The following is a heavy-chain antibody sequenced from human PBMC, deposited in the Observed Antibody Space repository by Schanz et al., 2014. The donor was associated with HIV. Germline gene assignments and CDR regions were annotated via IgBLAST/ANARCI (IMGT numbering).Heavy chain of an antibody. CDR1: GGPFSHAY. Sequence: QVQLQQWGAGLLKPSETLSLTCAVYGGPFSHAYWSWVRQPPGKGLEWIGEITHAGTSNYNPSLKSRVSMSVDTSKKQSSLRLNSVTAADTGIYYCASLHVESTGTTFGYWSPGALVTVSS. CDR2: ITHAGTS. D-gene: IGHD1-1*01. J-gene: IGHJ4*02. CDR3: ASLHVESTGTTFGY. V-gene: IGHV4-34*01.